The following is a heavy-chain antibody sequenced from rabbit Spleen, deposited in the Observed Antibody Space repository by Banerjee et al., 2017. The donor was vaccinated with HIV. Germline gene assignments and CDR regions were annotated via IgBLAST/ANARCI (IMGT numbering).Heavy chain of an antibody. CDR1: GFDFSSYS. V-gene: IGHV1S47*01. CDR2: IYTGRGGT. Sequence: QEQLEETGGGLVQPGGSLTLSCKTSGFDFSSYSMSWVRQAPGKGLEWIGAIYTGRGGTDYANWVNGQFTISSDNAQYTMHLQMNSLTAADTATYFCARDTASSFSSYGMDLWGPGTL. J-gene: IGHJ6*01. CDR3: ARDTASSFSSYGMDL. D-gene: IGHD8-1*01.